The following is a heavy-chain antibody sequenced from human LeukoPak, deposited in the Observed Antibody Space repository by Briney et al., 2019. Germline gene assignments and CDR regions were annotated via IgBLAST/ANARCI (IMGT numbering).Heavy chain of an antibody. CDR2: IYYSGST. CDR1: GGSISSGDYY. Sequence: SETLSLACTVSGGSISSGDYYWSWIRQPPGKGLEWIGYIYYSGSTYYNPSLKSRVTISVDTSKNQFSLKLSSVTAADTAVYYCARSNYYASSGYSPFDYWGQGTLVTVSS. J-gene: IGHJ4*02. D-gene: IGHD3-22*01. V-gene: IGHV4-30-4*01. CDR3: ARSNYYASSGYSPFDY.